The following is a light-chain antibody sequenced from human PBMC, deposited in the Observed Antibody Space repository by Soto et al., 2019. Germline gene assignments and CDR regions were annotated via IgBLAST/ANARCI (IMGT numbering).Light chain of an antibody. V-gene: IGLV1-51*01. CDR1: SSNIGGNS. CDR2: DDN. J-gene: IGLJ1*01. Sequence: SVLTQPPSVSAAPGQKVTISCSGSSSNIGGNSVSWYQQLPGTAPKLLIYDDNKRPSGIPDRFSGSKSGTSATLGITGFQTGDEADYYCGSWDSSLSAYVFGPGTKVNGL. CDR3: GSWDSSLSAYV.